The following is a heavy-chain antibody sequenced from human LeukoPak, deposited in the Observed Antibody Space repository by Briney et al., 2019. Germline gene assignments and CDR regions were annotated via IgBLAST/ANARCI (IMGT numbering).Heavy chain of an antibody. D-gene: IGHD6-19*01. CDR1: GYTFTIYA. CDR3: AREADIAVADDSWDY. V-gene: IGHV7-4-1*02. CDR2: INTNTGNP. Sequence: ASVTVSCKASGYTFTIYAMNWVRQAPGQGLEWMGWINTNTGNPTYAQGFTGRFVFSLDTSVSTAYLQISSLKAEDTAVYYCAREADIAVADDSWDYWGQGTLVTVSS. J-gene: IGHJ4*02.